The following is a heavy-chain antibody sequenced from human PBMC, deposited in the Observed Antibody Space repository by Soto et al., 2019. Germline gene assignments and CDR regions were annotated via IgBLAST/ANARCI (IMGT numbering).Heavy chain of an antibody. J-gene: IGHJ4*02. V-gene: IGHV3-48*03. CDR2: MTGSGTTI. D-gene: IGHD3-22*01. CDR1: GFTFSSYE. CDR3: ARSSGHYRPFDS. Sequence: GGSLRLSCAASGFTFSSYEMNWVRQAPGKGLEWISHMTGSGTTIYYADSVKGRFTISRDNAENSLHLQMNSLRAEDTALYYCARSSGHYRPFDSWGQGTLVTVSS.